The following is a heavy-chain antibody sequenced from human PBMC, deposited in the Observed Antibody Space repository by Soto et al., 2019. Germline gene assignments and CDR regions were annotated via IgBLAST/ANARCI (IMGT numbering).Heavy chain of an antibody. J-gene: IGHJ2*01. CDR2: ISYDGSNK. CDR1: GFTFSSYA. CDR3: AREVGGYSDYVGYFDL. D-gene: IGHD4-17*01. V-gene: IGHV3-30-3*01. Sequence: QVQLVESGGGVVQPGRSLRLSCAASGFTFSSYAMDWVRQAPGKGLEWVAVISYDGSNKYYADSVKGRFTISRDNSQNTLYLQMNSFRAEDTAVDYCAREVGGYSDYVGYFDLWGRGTLVTVSS.